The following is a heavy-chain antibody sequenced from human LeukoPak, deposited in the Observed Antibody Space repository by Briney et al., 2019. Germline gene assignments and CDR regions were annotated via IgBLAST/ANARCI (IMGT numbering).Heavy chain of an antibody. Sequence: PGGSLRFSCAASGFTFISYGMHWVRQAPGKGLEWVAFIRYDGSNKYYADSVKGRFTISRDNSKNTLYLQMNSLRAEDTAVYYCAAMTTVTNPLDYWGQGTLVTVSS. CDR3: AAMTTVTNPLDY. CDR1: GFTFISYG. CDR2: IRYDGSNK. J-gene: IGHJ4*02. V-gene: IGHV3-30*02. D-gene: IGHD4-11*01.